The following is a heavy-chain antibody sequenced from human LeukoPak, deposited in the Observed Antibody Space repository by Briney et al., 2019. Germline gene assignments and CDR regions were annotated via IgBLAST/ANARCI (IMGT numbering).Heavy chain of an antibody. D-gene: IGHD1-26*01. V-gene: IGHV3-48*03. J-gene: IGHJ4*02. CDR3: AKDSTGEILY. Sequence: GGSLRLSCAASGFIFRSYEMNWVRQAPGKGLEWVSYISSSGSTIYYADSVKGRFTISRDNSKNTLYLQMNSLRAEDTAVYYCAKDSTGEILYWGQGTLVTVSS. CDR2: ISSSGSTI. CDR1: GFIFRSYE.